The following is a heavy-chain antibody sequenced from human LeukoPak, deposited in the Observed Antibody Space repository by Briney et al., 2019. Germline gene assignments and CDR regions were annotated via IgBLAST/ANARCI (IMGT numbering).Heavy chain of an antibody. CDR3: ARIGYCNGTDCHDAFDV. V-gene: IGHV1-2*04. CDR1: GYPFTGYY. CDR2: INPESGDT. Sequence: ASVKVSCKASGYPFTGYYIHWVRQTPGQEFEWMGWINPESGDTDYSQKFKGWVTMTRDTSITTVYMELNRLKSGDTGVYFCARIGYCNGTDCHDAFDVWGQGTMVTVSS. J-gene: IGHJ3*01. D-gene: IGHD2-15*01.